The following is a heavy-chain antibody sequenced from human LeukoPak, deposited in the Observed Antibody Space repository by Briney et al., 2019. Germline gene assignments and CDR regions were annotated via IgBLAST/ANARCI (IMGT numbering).Heavy chain of an antibody. D-gene: IGHD2-2*01. J-gene: IGHJ6*02. Sequence: ASVKVSCKASGYTFSSYGISWVRQAPGRGLEWMGWISAYNGNTNYAQKLQGRVTMTTDTSTSTAYMELRSLRSEDTAVYYCARDRGYCSSTSCPYYYYYYGMDVWGQGTTVTVSS. CDR2: ISAYNGNT. CDR1: GYTFSSYG. CDR3: ARDRGYCSSTSCPYYYYYYGMDV. V-gene: IGHV1-18*01.